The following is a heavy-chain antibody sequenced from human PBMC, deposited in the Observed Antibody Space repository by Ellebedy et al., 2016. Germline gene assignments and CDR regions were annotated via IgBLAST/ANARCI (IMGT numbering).Heavy chain of an antibody. CDR2: ISYDGSNK. V-gene: IGHV3-30-3*01. CDR3: ARELTGESPPR. D-gene: IGHD7-27*01. CDR1: GFTFSSYA. Sequence: GESLKISXAASGFTFSSYAMHWVRQAPGKGLEWVAVISYDGSNKYYADSVKGRFTISRDNSKNTLYLQMNSLRAEDTAVYYCARELTGESPPRWGQGTLVTVSS. J-gene: IGHJ4*02.